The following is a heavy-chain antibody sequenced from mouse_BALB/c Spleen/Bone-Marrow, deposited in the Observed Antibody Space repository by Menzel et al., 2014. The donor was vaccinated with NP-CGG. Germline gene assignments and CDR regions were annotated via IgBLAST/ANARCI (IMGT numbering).Heavy chain of an antibody. D-gene: IGHD2-14*01. V-gene: IGHV1S56*01. CDR2: IYPGNVNT. CDR3: AREGGRYDFDY. Sequence: QVQLQQPGPELVKPGASVRISCKASGYTFTSYYIHWVKQRPGQGLEWIGWIYPGNVNTKYNEKFKGKATLTADKSSSTAYMQLSSLTSEDSAVYFCAREGGRYDFDYWVQGTTLTVSS. CDR1: GYTFTSYY. J-gene: IGHJ2*01.